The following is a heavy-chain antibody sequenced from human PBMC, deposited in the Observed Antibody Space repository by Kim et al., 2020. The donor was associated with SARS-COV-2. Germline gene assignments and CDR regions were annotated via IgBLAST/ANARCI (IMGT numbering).Heavy chain of an antibody. V-gene: IGHV4-38-2*01. CDR2: IYHSGTT. CDR1: GCSFSSDYY. Sequence: SETLSLTCAVYGCSFSSDYYWCWSRQPPGRGLGLIGSIYHSGTTYYNPSLKSRVTISVDTSKNQFSLKLSSVTAADTAVYYCARAETGGAIFDYWGQGTLVTVSS. D-gene: IGHD3-16*01. J-gene: IGHJ4*02. CDR3: ARAETGGAIFDY.